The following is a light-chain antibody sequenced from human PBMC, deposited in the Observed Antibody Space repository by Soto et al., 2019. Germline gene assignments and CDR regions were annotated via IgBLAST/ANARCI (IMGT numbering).Light chain of an antibody. V-gene: IGKV3-20*01. Sequence: EIVLTQSPGTLYLSPGDTATLSCRASEPVGSAYLAWYRQKPGQAPRPLIYATSSRVTGIPNRFRGSGSGTDFTLNISRLEAADFALYYCQQHGSSPWTFGQGTKVEI. CDR2: ATS. CDR1: EPVGSAY. J-gene: IGKJ1*01. CDR3: QQHGSSPWT.